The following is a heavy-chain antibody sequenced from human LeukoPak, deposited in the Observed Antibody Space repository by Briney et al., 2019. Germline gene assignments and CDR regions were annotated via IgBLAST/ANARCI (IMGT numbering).Heavy chain of an antibody. CDR1: GFTFSSYE. D-gene: IGHD3-10*02. CDR2: ISSSGSTI. Sequence: LPGGSLRLSCAASGFTFSSYEMNWVRQAPGKGLEWVSYISSSGSTIYYADSVKGRFTISRDNAKNSLYLQMNSLRAEDTAVYHCAELGITMIGGVWGKGTTVTISS. J-gene: IGHJ6*04. V-gene: IGHV3-48*03. CDR3: AELGITMIGGV.